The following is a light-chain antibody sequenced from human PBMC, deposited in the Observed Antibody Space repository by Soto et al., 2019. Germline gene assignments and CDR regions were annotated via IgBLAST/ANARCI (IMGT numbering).Light chain of an antibody. Sequence: DIQMTQSPSSLSASVGDRVTITCQASQDISNYLNWYQQKPGKAHNLXIYDASTLESGVPARFSVVYSGTAGTITLSSLQPDDGKTFYGQQYNSYPWTFGQGTKVEIK. V-gene: IGKV1-5*01. CDR3: QQYNSYPWT. CDR2: DAS. CDR1: QDISNY. J-gene: IGKJ1*01.